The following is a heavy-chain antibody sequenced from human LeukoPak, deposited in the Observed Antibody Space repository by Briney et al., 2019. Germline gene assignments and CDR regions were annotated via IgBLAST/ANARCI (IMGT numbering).Heavy chain of an antibody. CDR1: GGTFSSYA. CDR3: AREDYDFWSATPKGIDY. CDR2: IIPIFGTA. J-gene: IGHJ4*02. D-gene: IGHD3-3*01. V-gene: IGHV1-69*13. Sequence: SVKVSCKASGGTFSSYAISCVRQAPGQGLEWMGGIIPIFGTANYAQKFQGRVTITADESTSTAYMELSSLRSEDTAVYYCAREDYDFWSATPKGIDYWGQGTLVTVSS.